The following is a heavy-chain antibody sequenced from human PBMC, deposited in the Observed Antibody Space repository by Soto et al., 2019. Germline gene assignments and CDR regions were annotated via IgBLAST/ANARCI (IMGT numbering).Heavy chain of an antibody. V-gene: IGHV1-8*01. Sequence: ASVKDSCKASGYTFTIYDINWVRQASGQGLEWMGWMNPNSGNTGYAQKFQGRVTMTRNTSISTAYMELSSLRSEDTAVYYCARMVKGSYYDFWSGYYAFDIWGQGTMVTVSS. D-gene: IGHD3-3*01. CDR2: MNPNSGNT. CDR3: ARMVKGSYYDFWSGYYAFDI. J-gene: IGHJ3*02. CDR1: GYTFTIYD.